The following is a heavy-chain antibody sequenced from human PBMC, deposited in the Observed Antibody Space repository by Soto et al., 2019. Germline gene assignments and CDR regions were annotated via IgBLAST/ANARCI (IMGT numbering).Heavy chain of an antibody. V-gene: IGHV4-59*01. J-gene: IGHJ6*02. CDR3: ARVGEYSYGYYYYGMDV. CDR2: IYYSGST. D-gene: IGHD5-18*01. Sequence: PSETLSLTCTASGGSISSYYWSWIRQPPGKGLEWIGDIYYSGSTNYNPSLKSRVTISVDTSKNQFSLKLSSVTAADTAVYYRARVGEYSYGYYYYGMDVRGQGTTVTVSS. CDR1: GGSISSYY.